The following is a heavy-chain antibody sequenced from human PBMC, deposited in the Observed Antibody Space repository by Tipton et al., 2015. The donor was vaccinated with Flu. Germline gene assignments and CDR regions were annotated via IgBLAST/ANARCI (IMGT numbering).Heavy chain of an antibody. CDR1: GYTSTSYY. J-gene: IGHJ4*02. Sequence: QLVQSGAEVKKPGASVKVSCKASGYTSTSYYMHWVRQAPGQGLEWMGIINPSGGSTSYAQKFQGRVTMTRDTSTSTVYMELSSLRSEDTAVYYCARDAGSGSYYQPFDYWGQGTLVTVSS. D-gene: IGHD1-26*01. V-gene: IGHV1-46*01. CDR2: INPSGGST. CDR3: ARDAGSGSYYQPFDY.